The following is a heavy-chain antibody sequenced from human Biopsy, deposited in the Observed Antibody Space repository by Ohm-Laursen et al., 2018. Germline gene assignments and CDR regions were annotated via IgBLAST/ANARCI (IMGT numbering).Heavy chain of an antibody. Sequence: TLFLTCTVSGGSISSDYWSWIRQTPGKGLEWIGYIYYSGGTNYNPSLKSRVTISVDTSKNQFSLRLNSVTAADTAVYYCARATNSTGWPYYYFYGMDVWGQGTTVTVSS. CDR1: GGSISSDY. CDR2: IYYSGGT. CDR3: ARATNSTGWPYYYFYGMDV. J-gene: IGHJ6*02. V-gene: IGHV4-59*01. D-gene: IGHD2/OR15-2a*01.